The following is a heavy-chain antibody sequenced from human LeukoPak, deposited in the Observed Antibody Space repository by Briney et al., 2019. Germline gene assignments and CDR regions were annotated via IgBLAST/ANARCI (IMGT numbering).Heavy chain of an antibody. CDR2: ISNDGNNK. CDR1: GFPFSSYG. J-gene: IGHJ4*02. CDR3: AKGGGSSGRSYYFDY. D-gene: IGHD6-19*01. V-gene: IGHV3-30*18. Sequence: PGGSLRLSCAASGFPFSSYGMHWVRQAPGKGLEWVAAISNDGNNKFYADSVKSRFTISRDNPKNTMNLQMNSLRAEDTAVYYCAKGGGSSGRSYYFDYWGQGTLVTVSS.